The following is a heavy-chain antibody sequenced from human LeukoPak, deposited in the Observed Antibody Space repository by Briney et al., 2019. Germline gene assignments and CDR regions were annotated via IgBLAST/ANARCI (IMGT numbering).Heavy chain of an antibody. CDR2: IYYSGST. D-gene: IGHD4-17*01. CDR1: GGSISGYY. CDR3: AREYDYADYPPFDP. Sequence: PSETLSLTCIVSGGSISGYYWSWIRQPPGKGLEWIGYIYYSGSTNYNPSLKSRVTISVDTSKNQFSLKLSSVTAADTAVYYCAREYDYADYPPFDPWGQGTLVTVSS. J-gene: IGHJ5*02. V-gene: IGHV4-59*12.